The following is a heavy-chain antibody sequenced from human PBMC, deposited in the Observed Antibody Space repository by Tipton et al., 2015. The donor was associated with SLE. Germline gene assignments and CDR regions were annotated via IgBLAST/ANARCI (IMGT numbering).Heavy chain of an antibody. CDR2: ISDGGKSI. V-gene: IGHV3-23*01. Sequence: SLRLSCAASGFTFSSYAMTWVRQAPGKGLEWVSVISDGGKSIFYADSVKGRFTISRDDSKHTLYLQMNSLRADDTATYYCVKDTVASPRAGTFDAWGQGTMVIVSS. CDR1: GFTFSSYA. J-gene: IGHJ3*01. D-gene: IGHD6-19*01. CDR3: VKDTVASPRAGTFDA.